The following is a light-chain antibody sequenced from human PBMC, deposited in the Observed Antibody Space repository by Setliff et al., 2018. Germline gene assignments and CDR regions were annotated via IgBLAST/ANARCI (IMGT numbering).Light chain of an antibody. CDR2: RNN. Sequence: QSALTQPPSASGTPGQRVTISCSGSSSNIGSNTVNWYQQFPGTTPKLPIYRNNQRPSGVPDRFSGSKSATSASLAISGLQAEDEADYYCAAWDASLTARYVFGTGTKVPV. CDR1: SSNIGSNT. V-gene: IGLV1-44*01. J-gene: IGLJ1*01. CDR3: AAWDASLTARYV.